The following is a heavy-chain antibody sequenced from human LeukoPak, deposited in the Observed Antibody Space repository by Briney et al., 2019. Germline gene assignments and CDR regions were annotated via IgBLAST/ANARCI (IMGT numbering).Heavy chain of an antibody. CDR2: IRYDGSNK. Sequence: GGSLRLSCAASGFTLSSYGMHWVRQAPGKGLEWVAFIRYDGSNKYYADSVKGRFTISRDNSKNTLYLQMNSLRAEDTAVYYCAKETRSSSWYSYYMDVWGKGTTVTVSS. J-gene: IGHJ6*03. CDR1: GFTLSSYG. V-gene: IGHV3-30*02. CDR3: AKETRSSSWYSYYMDV. D-gene: IGHD6-13*01.